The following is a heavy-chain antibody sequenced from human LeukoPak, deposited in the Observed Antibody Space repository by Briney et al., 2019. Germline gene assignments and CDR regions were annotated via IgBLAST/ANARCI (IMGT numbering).Heavy chain of an antibody. CDR1: GGSISSYY. CDR2: IYTSGST. V-gene: IGHV4-4*07. Sequence: SETLSLTCTVSGGSISSYYWSWIRQPAGKGLEWIGRIYTSGSTNYNPSLKSRVTMSVDTSKNQFSLRLSSVTAADTAVYYCARGRKYTSGYRVTELGSEYSDYWGQGTLVTVSS. J-gene: IGHJ4*02. D-gene: IGHD5-18*01. CDR3: ARGRKYTSGYRVTELGSEYSDY.